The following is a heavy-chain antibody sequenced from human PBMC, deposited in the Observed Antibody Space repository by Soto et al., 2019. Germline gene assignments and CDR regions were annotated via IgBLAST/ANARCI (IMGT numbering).Heavy chain of an antibody. J-gene: IGHJ5*02. V-gene: IGHV3-23*01. D-gene: IGHD3-10*01. CDR3: ACLAKVTMVRGVTVNWFDP. CDR1: GFSFGSYA. CDR2: ISGSGGST. Sequence: GGSLRLSCAASGFSFGSYAMSWVRQAPGKGLEWVSAISGSGGSTYYADSVKGRFTISRDNSENTLYLQMNSLRAEDTAVYYCACLAKVTMVRGVTVNWFDPWGQGTLVTVSS.